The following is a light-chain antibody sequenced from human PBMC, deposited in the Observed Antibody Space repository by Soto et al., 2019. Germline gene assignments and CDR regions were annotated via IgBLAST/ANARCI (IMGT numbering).Light chain of an antibody. J-gene: IGKJ5*01. CDR1: QSVRSRF. Sequence: ETVLTQSPDTLSLSPGEGATLSCRASQSVRSRFVAWYQQNPGQSPRLLIYGASTRATGIPDRFSGSGSGTDFTLSISRLEPEDFAVYYCQQYGDSPSTFGQGTRLEIK. CDR3: QQYGDSPST. V-gene: IGKV3-20*01. CDR2: GAS.